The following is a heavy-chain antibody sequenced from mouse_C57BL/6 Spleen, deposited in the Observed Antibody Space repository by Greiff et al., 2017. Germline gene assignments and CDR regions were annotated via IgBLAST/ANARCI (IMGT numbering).Heavy chain of an antibody. J-gene: IGHJ2*01. CDR3: ARQVITTYYFDY. CDR1: GFTFSSYG. Sequence: EVQGVESGGDLVKPGGSLKLSCAASGFTFSSYGMSWVRQTPDKRLEWVATISSGGSYTYYPDSVKGRFTISRDNAKNTLYLQMSSLKSEDTAMYYCARQVITTYYFDYWGQGTTLTVSS. D-gene: IGHD2-4*01. V-gene: IGHV5-6*01. CDR2: ISSGGSYT.